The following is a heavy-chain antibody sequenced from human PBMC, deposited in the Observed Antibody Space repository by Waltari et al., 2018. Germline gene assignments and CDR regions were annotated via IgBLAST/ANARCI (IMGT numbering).Heavy chain of an antibody. V-gene: IGHV1-18*01. CDR3: ARDRRISLSQSTNYFDY. CDR2: ISTYSGDS. Sequence: QVQLVQSGAEVKKPGASVKVACKASGYALNNYGISWVRQARGQGLEWMAWISTYSGDSNYAHKIQGRVTLTTDTSTSTVYLELRSLRSDDTGVYYCARDRRISLSQSTNYFDYWGQGTLVTVAS. CDR1: GYALNNYG. J-gene: IGHJ4*02.